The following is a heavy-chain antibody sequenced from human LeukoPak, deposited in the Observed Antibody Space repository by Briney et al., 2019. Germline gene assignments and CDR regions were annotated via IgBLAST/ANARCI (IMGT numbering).Heavy chain of an antibody. Sequence: PSETLSLTCTVSGGSVSSSTYYWGWIRQPPGKGLEWIGTIYYSGSTYYNPSLKSRVTISVDTSKNQFSLKLTSVTAADTAVYYCARGTTGDYWGQGTLVTVSS. CDR3: ARGTTGDY. CDR1: GGSVSSSTYY. CDR2: IYYSGST. V-gene: IGHV4-39*07. D-gene: IGHD1-1*01. J-gene: IGHJ4*02.